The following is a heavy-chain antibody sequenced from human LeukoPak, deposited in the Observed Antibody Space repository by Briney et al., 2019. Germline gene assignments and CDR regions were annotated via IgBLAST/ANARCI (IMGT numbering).Heavy chain of an antibody. J-gene: IGHJ4*02. D-gene: IGHD6-19*01. CDR3: ARISGYSSGWLSPFDY. Sequence: SETLSLTCTLSGGSISSYYWSWIRQPPGKGLEWIGYIYYSGSTNYNPSLKSRVTISVDTSKNQFSLKLSSVTAADTAVYYCARISGYSSGWLSPFDYWGQGTLVTVSS. CDR2: IYYSGST. V-gene: IGHV4-59*01. CDR1: GGSISSYY.